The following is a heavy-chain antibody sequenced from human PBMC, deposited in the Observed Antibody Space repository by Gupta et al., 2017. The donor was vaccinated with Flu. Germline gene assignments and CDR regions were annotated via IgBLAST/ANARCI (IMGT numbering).Heavy chain of an antibody. CDR2: IYYSGST. CDR1: GGSISSYY. V-gene: IGHV4-59*08. J-gene: IGHJ5*02. CDR3: ARHRETTIFGVVAPGWFDP. D-gene: IGHD3-3*01. Sequence: QVQLQESGPGLVKPSETLSLTCTVSGGSISSYYWSWIRQPPGKGLEWIGYIYYSGSTNYNPSLKSRVTISVDTSKNQFSLRLSSVTAADTAVYYCARHRETTIFGVVAPGWFDPWGQGTLVTVSS.